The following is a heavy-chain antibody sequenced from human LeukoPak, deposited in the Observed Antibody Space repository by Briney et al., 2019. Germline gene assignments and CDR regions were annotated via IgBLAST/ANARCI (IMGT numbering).Heavy chain of an antibody. CDR1: GGSISSYY. CDR2: INHSGST. Sequence: TSETLSLTCTVSGGSISSYYWSWIRQPPGKGLEWIGEINHSGSTNYNPSLKSRVTISVDTSKNQFSLKLSSVTAADTAVYYCARQHGRDILTGYDYWGQGTLVTVSS. D-gene: IGHD3-9*01. J-gene: IGHJ4*02. V-gene: IGHV4-34*01. CDR3: ARQHGRDILTGYDY.